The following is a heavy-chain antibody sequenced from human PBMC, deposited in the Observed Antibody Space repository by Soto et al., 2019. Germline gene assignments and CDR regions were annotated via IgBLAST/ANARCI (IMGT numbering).Heavy chain of an antibody. J-gene: IGHJ6*02. Sequence: GGSLRFSCAASGFTFSSYAMSWVRQAPGKGLEWVSAISGSGGSTYYADSVKGRFTISRDNSKNTLYLQMNSLRAEDTAVYYCAKGGRGYDYYYYGMDVWGQGTTVTVSS. V-gene: IGHV3-23*01. CDR1: GFTFSSYA. CDR3: AKGGRGYDYYYYGMDV. CDR2: ISGSGGST. D-gene: IGHD5-12*01.